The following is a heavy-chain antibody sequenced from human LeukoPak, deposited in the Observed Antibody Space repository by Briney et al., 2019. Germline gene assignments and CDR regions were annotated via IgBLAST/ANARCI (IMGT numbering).Heavy chain of an antibody. J-gene: IGHJ4*02. D-gene: IGHD4-11*01. CDR1: GASFGVYY. V-gene: IGHV4-34*01. Sequence: SETLSLTRAVYGASFGVYYWSWIRQPPGKGLGWVGEINHSGSTNYNPSLKSGVTISVDTSKNQLSLKLSSVTAADTAVYYCARGYYSNDVGDFGYWGQGTLVTVSS. CDR3: ARGYYSNDVGDFGY. CDR2: INHSGST.